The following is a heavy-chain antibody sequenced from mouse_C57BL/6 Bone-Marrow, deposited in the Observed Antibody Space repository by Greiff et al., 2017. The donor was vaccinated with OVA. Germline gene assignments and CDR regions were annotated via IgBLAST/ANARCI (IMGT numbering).Heavy chain of an antibody. CDR2: IDPETGGT. CDR3: TRCYSNYYAMDY. Sequence: VQLQQSGAELVRPGASVTLSCKASGYTFTDYEMHWVKQTPVHGLEWIGAIDPETGGTAYNQKVKGKAILTADKYSSTAYMELGSLASDDSTVYYCTRCYSNYYAMDYWGQGPSVTVSS. CDR1: GYTFTDYE. D-gene: IGHD2-5*01. V-gene: IGHV1-15*01. J-gene: IGHJ4*01.